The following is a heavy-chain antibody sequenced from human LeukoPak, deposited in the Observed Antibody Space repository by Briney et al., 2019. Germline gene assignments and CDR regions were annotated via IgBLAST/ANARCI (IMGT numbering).Heavy chain of an antibody. CDR1: LGSTSSHY. J-gene: IGHJ4*02. D-gene: IGHD6-19*01. V-gene: IGHV4-59*11. CDR3: ARFGVAYSSGWYPSK. CDR2: IFYSGST. Sequence: SETLSLTCTDSLGSTSSHYWSRIRHPPGKGLEWIGYIFYSGSTNYNPSLKSRVTISVDTSKSQFSLKLSSVTAADTAVDYCARFGVAYSSGWYPSKWGQGTLVTVSS.